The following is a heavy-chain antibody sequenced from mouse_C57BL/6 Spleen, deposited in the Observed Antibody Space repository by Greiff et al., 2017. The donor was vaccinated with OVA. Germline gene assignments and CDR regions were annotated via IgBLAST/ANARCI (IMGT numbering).Heavy chain of an antibody. Sequence: HLVYSGVGLVKPGGSLKLSCASSGFTFSDYGMHWVRQAPEKGLEWFAYISSGSSTIYYAYTVKGRFTISRDNAKNTLFLQMTSLRSEDTAMYYCARRTGTNAMDYWGQGTSVTVSS. CDR2: ISSGSSTI. V-gene: IGHV5-17*01. D-gene: IGHD4-1*01. CDR3: ARRTGTNAMDY. CDR1: GFTFSDYG. J-gene: IGHJ4*01.